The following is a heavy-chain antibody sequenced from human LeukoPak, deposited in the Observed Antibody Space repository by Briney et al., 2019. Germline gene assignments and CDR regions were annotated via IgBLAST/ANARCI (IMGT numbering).Heavy chain of an antibody. CDR3: ARAHDLNWYDS. CDR1: GSSFISYW. V-gene: IGHV5-10-1*01. Sequence: PGESLKISCKGSGSSFISYWISWVRQMPGKGLEWMGKIYPSDSYTNYSPSFQGHVTISVDKSITTAYLQWNSLRASDTAMYYCARAHDLNWYDSWGQGTLVTVSS. J-gene: IGHJ5*01. CDR2: IYPSDSYT.